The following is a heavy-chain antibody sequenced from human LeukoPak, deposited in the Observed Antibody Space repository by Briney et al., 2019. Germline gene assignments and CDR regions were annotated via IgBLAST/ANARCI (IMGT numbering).Heavy chain of an antibody. CDR1: GGSISSYY. CDR3: ARVTVGIRGLPFDN. Sequence: SETLSLTCTVSGGSISSYYWSWIRQPPGKGLEWIAYMYYSGSTSYNPSLKSRVTISVDTSKNQFSLKLSSVTVADTAVYYCARVTVGIRGLPFDNWGRGTLVTVSS. CDR2: MYYSGST. V-gene: IGHV4-59*08. J-gene: IGHJ4*02. D-gene: IGHD3-10*01.